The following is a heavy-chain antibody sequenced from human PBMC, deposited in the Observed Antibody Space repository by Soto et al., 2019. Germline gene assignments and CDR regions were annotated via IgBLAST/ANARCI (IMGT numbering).Heavy chain of an antibody. V-gene: IGHV4-34*01. CDR1: GGSFSGYY. D-gene: IGHD6-6*01. CDR2: INHSGST. CDR3: ARGGGGSSAADY. J-gene: IGHJ4*02. Sequence: QVQLQQWGAGLLKPSETLSLTCAVYGGSFSGYYWSWIRQPPGKGLEWIGEINHSGSTNYNPSLKSRVTTSVDTSKNQFSLKLSSVTAADTAVYYCARGGGGSSAADYWGQGTLVTVSS.